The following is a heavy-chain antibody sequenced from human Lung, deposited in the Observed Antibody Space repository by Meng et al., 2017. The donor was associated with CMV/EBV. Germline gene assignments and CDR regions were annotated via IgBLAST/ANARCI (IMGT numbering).Heavy chain of an antibody. V-gene: IGHV3-21*01. CDR2: ISSTSAYL. D-gene: IGHD3-10*01. Sequence: ESXKISCAGSGFTFSSYRINWVRQAPGEGLEWVASISSTSAYLYYAESVEGRFNISRDNAKSSLYLTMDNLAVEDTAVYYCATGATLDYWGQGTLVTVSS. J-gene: IGHJ4*02. CDR1: GFTFSSYR. CDR3: ATGATLDY.